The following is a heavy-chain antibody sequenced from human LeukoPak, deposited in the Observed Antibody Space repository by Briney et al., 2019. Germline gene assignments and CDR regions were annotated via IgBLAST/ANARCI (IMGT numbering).Heavy chain of an antibody. Sequence: ASVKVSCKASGYTLTSYAMHWVRQAPGQRLEWMGWINAGNGNTKYSQKFQGRVTITRDTSASTAYMELSSLRSEDTAVYYCARESTVTTFDYWGQGTLVTVSS. V-gene: IGHV1-3*01. CDR2: INAGNGNT. CDR3: ARESTVTTFDY. J-gene: IGHJ4*02. D-gene: IGHD4-17*01. CDR1: GYTLTSYA.